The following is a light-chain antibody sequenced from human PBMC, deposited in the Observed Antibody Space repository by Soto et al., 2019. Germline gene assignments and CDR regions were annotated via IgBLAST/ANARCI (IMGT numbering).Light chain of an antibody. CDR3: QQSSNWPRIT. CDR2: DAS. Sequence: MLTQSPATVALSPGDSATLSCRASQSVSSKLAWYQQKPGQAPRLLIYDASNRATGIPARFSGSGSGTDFTLTISSLEPEDFALYYCQQSSNWPRITFGQGTRLEIK. V-gene: IGKV3-11*01. J-gene: IGKJ5*01. CDR1: QSVSSK.